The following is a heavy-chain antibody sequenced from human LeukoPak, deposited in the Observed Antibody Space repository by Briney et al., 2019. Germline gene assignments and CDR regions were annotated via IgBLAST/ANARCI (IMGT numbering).Heavy chain of an antibody. CDR1: GYSFTSYW. J-gene: IGHJ5*02. CDR3: ARSVEVTAVPSWFDP. Sequence: GESLKISCKGSGYSFTSYWIGWVRQMPGKGLEWMGIIYPGDSDTRYSPSFQGQVTISADKSISTAYLQWSSLKASDTAMYYCARSVEVTAVPSWFDPWGQGTLVTVSS. CDR2: IYPGDSDT. D-gene: IGHD4-23*01. V-gene: IGHV5-51*01.